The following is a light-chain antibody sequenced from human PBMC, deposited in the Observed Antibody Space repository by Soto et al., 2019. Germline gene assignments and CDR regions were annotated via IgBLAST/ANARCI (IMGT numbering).Light chain of an antibody. CDR3: QHYNSYSEA. CDR1: QTISSW. CDR2: KAS. J-gene: IGKJ1*01. Sequence: DIQMTQSPSTLSGSVGDRVTITCRASQTISSWLAWYQQKPGKAPKLLIYKASTLKTGVPSRFSGSGSVTEFTLAISSLQPDDFANYYCQHYNSYSEAFGKGTKVVLK. V-gene: IGKV1-5*03.